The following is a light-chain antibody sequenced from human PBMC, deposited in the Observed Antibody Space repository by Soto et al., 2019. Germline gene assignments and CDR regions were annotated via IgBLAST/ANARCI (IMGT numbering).Light chain of an antibody. J-gene: IGKJ2*02. CDR1: QRFSSSH. CDR2: GAS. V-gene: IGKV3-20*01. CDR3: QQYGDSLCT. Sequence: EIVLTQSPGTRSLSPGERASLSCWASQRFSSSHLVWYQQRPGQAPRLLIYGASSRATGIPDRFSGSGSVTDFALTVSSLEREDFAGYFCQQYGDSLCTFGQGTKVEMK.